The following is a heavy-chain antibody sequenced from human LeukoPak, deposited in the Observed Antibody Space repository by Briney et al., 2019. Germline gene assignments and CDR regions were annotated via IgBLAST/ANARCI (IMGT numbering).Heavy chain of an antibody. V-gene: IGHV1-18*01. CDR3: AIPQATTVTPSYYYGMDV. CDR2: ISAYNGNT. Sequence: GASVKVSCKASGYTFTSYGISWVRQAPGQGLEWMGWISAYNGNTNYAQKLQGRVTMTTDTSTSTAYMELSSLRSEDTAVYYCAIPQATTVTPSYYYGMDVWGQGTTVTVSS. D-gene: IGHD4-17*01. J-gene: IGHJ6*02. CDR1: GYTFTSYG.